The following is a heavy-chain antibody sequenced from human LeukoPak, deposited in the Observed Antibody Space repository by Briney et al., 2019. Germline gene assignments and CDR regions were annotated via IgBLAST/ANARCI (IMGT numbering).Heavy chain of an antibody. V-gene: IGHV1-8*01. J-gene: IGHJ4*02. D-gene: IGHD6-6*01. CDR2: KNHNRDNT. CDR3: ARYGARRGY. Sequence: ASVSVSYTASGYTFTIYDINWVRDATGQGREGRGWKNHNRDNTGYTEKFQGRVTMTRTTSLRTAYMELCSLRSEDTAVYYCARYGARRGYWGQGTLVTVSS. CDR1: GYTFTIYD.